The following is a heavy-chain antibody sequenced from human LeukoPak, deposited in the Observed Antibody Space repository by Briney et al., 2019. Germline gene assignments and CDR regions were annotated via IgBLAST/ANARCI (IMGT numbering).Heavy chain of an antibody. J-gene: IGHJ4*02. Sequence: PSETLSLTCTVPGGSISSGGYYWSWIRQHPGKGLEWIGYIYYSGSTYYNPSLKSRVTISVDTSKNQFSLKLSSVTAADTAVYYCARTYYDSSGYLFDYWGQGTLVTVSS. CDR3: ARTYYDSSGYLFDY. V-gene: IGHV4-31*03. D-gene: IGHD3-22*01. CDR1: GGSISSGGYY. CDR2: IYYSGST.